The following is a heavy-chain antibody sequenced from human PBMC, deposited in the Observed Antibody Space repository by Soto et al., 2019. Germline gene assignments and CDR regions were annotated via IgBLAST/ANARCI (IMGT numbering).Heavy chain of an antibody. J-gene: IGHJ4*02. CDR1: GGSISSYY. CDR3: ARTQMATLYFDY. V-gene: IGHV4-59*01. CDR2: IYYSGTI. D-gene: IGHD5-12*01. Sequence: SETLSLTCTVSGGSISSYYWSWIRQPPGKGLEWFGYIYYSGTIKYNPSLKSRVTISVDTSKNQFSLKLGSVTAADTAVYYCARTQMATLYFDYWGQGTLVTVSS.